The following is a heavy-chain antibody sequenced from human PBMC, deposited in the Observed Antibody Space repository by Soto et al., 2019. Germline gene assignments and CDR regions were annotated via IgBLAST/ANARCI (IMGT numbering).Heavy chain of an antibody. D-gene: IGHD2-2*01. J-gene: IGHJ5*02. CDR3: SKDTVPVATPWFDP. CDR1: GFTFSNYA. CDR2: LSGSGGST. Sequence: GGSLRLSCAASGFTFSNYAMSWVRQAPGKGLEWVSTLSGSGGSTYYADSVKGRFTISRDNSKNTLYLQMNSLRAEDTAVYYCSKDTVPVATPWFDPWGKGTLVTVSS. V-gene: IGHV3-23*01.